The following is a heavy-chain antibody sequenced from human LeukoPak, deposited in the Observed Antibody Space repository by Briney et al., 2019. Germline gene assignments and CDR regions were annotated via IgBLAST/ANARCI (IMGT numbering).Heavy chain of an antibody. Sequence: GGSLRLSCAASGITFNDYAMSWVRQPPGKGLEWVSEISPSGGSTYYADSVKGRFTVSRDNPKNTVYLQMNSLRVEDTAVYYCAKSSLGVVPAASFDYWGQGTLVTVSS. CDR2: ISPSGGST. D-gene: IGHD2-2*01. CDR1: GITFNDYA. CDR3: AKSSLGVVPAASFDY. V-gene: IGHV3-23*01. J-gene: IGHJ4*02.